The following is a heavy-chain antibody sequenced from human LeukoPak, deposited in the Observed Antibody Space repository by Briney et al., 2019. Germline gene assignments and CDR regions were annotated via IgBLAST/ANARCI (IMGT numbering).Heavy chain of an antibody. V-gene: IGHV4-61*05. CDR1: GGSISSSSYY. CDR3: APSLHDSSGPEAELTRYFQH. CDR2: IYYSGST. Sequence: PSETLSLTCTVSGGSISSSSYYWGWIRQPPGKGLEWIGYIYYSGSTNYNPSLKSRVTISVDTSKNQFSLKLSSVTAADTAVYYCAPSLHDSSGPEAELTRYFQHWGQGTLVTVSS. J-gene: IGHJ1*01. D-gene: IGHD3-22*01.